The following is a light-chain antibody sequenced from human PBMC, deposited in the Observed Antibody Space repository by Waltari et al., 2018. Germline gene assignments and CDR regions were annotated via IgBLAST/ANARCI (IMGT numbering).Light chain of an antibody. V-gene: IGLV2-8*01. Sequence: QSALTQPPSASGSPGQTVIISCTGTSSDIGAYKYVPWYQQIPGSAPALIIYEVDRRPPGVPDRFSGSKSGNTASLTVSGLQTEDEGDYYCSSYAGSNKLIFGGVTKLTVL. CDR1: SSDIGAYKY. J-gene: IGLJ2*01. CDR3: SSYAGSNKLI. CDR2: EVD.